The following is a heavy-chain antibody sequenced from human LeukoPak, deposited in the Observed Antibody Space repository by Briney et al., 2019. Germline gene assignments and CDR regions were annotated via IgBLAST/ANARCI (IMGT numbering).Heavy chain of an antibody. Sequence: PGGSLRLSCAASGFTFSSYGMHWVRQAPGKGLEWVAVISYDGSNKYYADSVKGRFTISRDNSKNTLYLQMNSLRAEDTAVYYCASISITMVRGVIPNYWGQGTLVTVSS. CDR1: GFTFSSYG. CDR2: ISYDGSNK. CDR3: ASISITMVRGVIPNY. J-gene: IGHJ4*02. V-gene: IGHV3-30*03. D-gene: IGHD3-10*01.